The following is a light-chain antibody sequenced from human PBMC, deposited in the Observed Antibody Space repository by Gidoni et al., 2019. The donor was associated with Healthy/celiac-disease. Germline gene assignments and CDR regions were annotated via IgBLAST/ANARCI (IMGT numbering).Light chain of an antibody. CDR3: QQYNSYSRT. J-gene: IGKJ1*01. CDR2: KSS. V-gene: IGKV1-5*03. Sequence: DIHMTPSPSTLSASVGDRVTITCRASQSISSWLAWYQQKPGNAPKLLIYKSSSLESGVPSRFSGSGSGTEFTLTISSMQPDDFATYYCQQYNSYSRTFGQGTKVEIK. CDR1: QSISSW.